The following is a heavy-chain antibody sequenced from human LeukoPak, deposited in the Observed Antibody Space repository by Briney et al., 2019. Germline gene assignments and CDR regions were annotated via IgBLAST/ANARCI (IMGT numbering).Heavy chain of an antibody. D-gene: IGHD4-17*01. Sequence: ASVKVSCKASGYTLTGYYMHWVRQAPGQGLEWMGWMNPNSGGTKYAQKFQGRVTMTRDTSISTAYMELSRLRSDDTAMYYCARDHPATVTSYYFDYWGQGTLVTVSS. CDR1: GYTLTGYY. CDR3: ARDHPATVTSYYFDY. CDR2: MNPNSGGT. J-gene: IGHJ4*02. V-gene: IGHV1-2*02.